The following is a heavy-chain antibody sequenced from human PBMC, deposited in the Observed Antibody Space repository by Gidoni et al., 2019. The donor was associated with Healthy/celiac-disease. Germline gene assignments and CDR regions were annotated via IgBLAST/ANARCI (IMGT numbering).Heavy chain of an antibody. J-gene: IGHJ4*02. V-gene: IGHV4-30-4*01. CDR2: IYYSGST. CDR3: ASITMVLGFIFDY. Sequence: LEWIGYIYYSGSTYYNPSLKSRVTISVDTSKNQFSLKLSYVTAADPAVYYCASITMVLGFIFDYWGQGTLVTVSS. D-gene: IGHD3-10*01.